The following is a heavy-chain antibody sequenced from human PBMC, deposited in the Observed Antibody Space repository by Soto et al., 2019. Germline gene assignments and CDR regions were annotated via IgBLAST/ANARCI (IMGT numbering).Heavy chain of an antibody. CDR1: GFTFSGYY. Sequence: QVQLVESGGGSVKPGGSLRLSCAASGFTFSGYYMSWIRQAPGKGLECISYISSSGDRTKYADSVKGRFTISRDNAKKSLYLQMNSLRAEDTAVYYCVRETAYYFDYWGQGTLVTVSS. CDR3: VRETAYYFDY. J-gene: IGHJ4*02. D-gene: IGHD1-1*01. CDR2: ISSSGDRT. V-gene: IGHV3-11*05.